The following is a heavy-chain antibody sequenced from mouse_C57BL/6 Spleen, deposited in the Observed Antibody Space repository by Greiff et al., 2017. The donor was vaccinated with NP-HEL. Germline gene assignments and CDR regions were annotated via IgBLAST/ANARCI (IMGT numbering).Heavy chain of an antibody. J-gene: IGHJ1*03. CDR3: ARGDYDYRYFDV. Sequence: VQLKESGPVLVKPGASVKMSCKASGYTFTDYYMNWVKQSHGKSLEWIGVINPYNGDTSYNQKFKGKATLTVAKSSSTAYMELHSLTSEDSAVYYCARGDYDYRYFDVWGTGTTVTVSS. CDR2: INPYNGDT. CDR1: GYTFTDYY. V-gene: IGHV1-19*01. D-gene: IGHD2-4*01.